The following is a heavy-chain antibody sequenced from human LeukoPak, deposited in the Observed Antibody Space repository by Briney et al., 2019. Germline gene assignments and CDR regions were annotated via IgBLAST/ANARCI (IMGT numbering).Heavy chain of an antibody. CDR1: GFTFSSFA. D-gene: IGHD6-13*01. J-gene: IGHJ4*02. CDR3: ARIGAGSSRDY. V-gene: IGHV3-23*01. Sequence: PGGSLRLSCVASGFTFSSFAMSWVRQAPGEGLEWVSRISGGGEVTYHADSVKGRFTISRDSSKSTLYLQMNSLRAEDTAVYYCARIGAGSSRDYWGQGTLVTVSS. CDR2: ISGGGEVT.